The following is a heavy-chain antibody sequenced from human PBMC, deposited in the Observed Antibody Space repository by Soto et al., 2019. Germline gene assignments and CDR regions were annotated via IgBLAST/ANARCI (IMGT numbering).Heavy chain of an antibody. D-gene: IGHD3-22*01. CDR3: ARTSYDSSGTAADP. V-gene: IGHV4-31*03. J-gene: IGHJ5*02. CDR1: GGSISSGGYH. Sequence: QVQLQESGPGLVKPSQTLSLTCTVSGGSISSGGYHWSWIRQHPGKGLEWTAYIYYSGSTYYNPSPKSRVTISVDTSKNQFSLKLSSVTAADTAVYYCARTSYDSSGTAADPWGQGTLVTVSS. CDR2: IYYSGST.